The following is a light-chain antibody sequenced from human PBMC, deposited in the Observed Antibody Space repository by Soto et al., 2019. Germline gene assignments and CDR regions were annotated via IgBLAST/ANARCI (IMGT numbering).Light chain of an antibody. J-gene: IGKJ2*01. V-gene: IGKV1-5*03. CDR1: QSISSW. CDR2: KAS. CDR3: QQYNSYPYT. Sequence: DIQMTQSPSTLSASVGDRVTITCRARQSISSWVVWYQQKLGKAPKLLIYKASSLESGVPSRFSGSGSGTDFTLTISSLQPDDFATYYCQQYNSYPYTFGQGTKLEIK.